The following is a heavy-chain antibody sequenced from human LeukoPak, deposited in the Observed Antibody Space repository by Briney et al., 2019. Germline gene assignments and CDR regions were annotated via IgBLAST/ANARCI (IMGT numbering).Heavy chain of an antibody. J-gene: IGHJ4*02. CDR3: ASAASSGVKFDY. CDR2: IYYSGST. Sequence: PSETLSLTCTVPGGSISSYYWSWIRQPPGKGLEWIGYIYYSGSTNYNPSLKSRVTISVDTSKNQFSLKRSSVTAADTAVYYCASAASSGVKFDYWGQGTLGTVS. CDR1: GGSISSYY. D-gene: IGHD2-15*01. V-gene: IGHV4-59*01.